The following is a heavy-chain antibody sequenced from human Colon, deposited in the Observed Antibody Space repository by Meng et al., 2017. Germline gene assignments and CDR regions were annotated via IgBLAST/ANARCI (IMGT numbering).Heavy chain of an antibody. V-gene: IGHV4-30-4*01. CDR1: GDSISSDSHY. CDR2: IRSTGAT. D-gene: IGHD3-10*01. J-gene: IGHJ4*02. CDR3: ARGELLWDY. Sequence: QVQLPESGPGLVKPSQTLSLTCTVSGDSISSDSHYWSWIRQPPGKGLEWIGFIRSTGATFYNPSLKSRVMMSVDTSRNQFSLKLNSMTAADTAVYYCARGELLWDYWGQGTLVTVSS.